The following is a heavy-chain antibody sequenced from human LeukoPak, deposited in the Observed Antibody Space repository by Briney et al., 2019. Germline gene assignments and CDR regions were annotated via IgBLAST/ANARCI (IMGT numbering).Heavy chain of an antibody. D-gene: IGHD1-14*01. J-gene: IGHJ3*02. Sequence: GASVKVSCKASGGTFSNYAISWVRQAPGRGLEWMGGIIPIFGTANYAQKFQGRVTITADESTSTAYMELSSLTSEDTAVYYCAEEDNPGDAFDIWGQGTMVTVSS. CDR2: IIPIFGTA. CDR1: GGTFSNYA. CDR3: AEEDNPGDAFDI. V-gene: IGHV1-69*13.